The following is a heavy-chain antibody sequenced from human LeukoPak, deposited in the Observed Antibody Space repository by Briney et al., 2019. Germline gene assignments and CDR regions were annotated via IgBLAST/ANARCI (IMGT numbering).Heavy chain of an antibody. D-gene: IGHD4-11*01. J-gene: IGHJ5*02. V-gene: IGHV4-30-2*01. CDR2: IYHSGST. Sequence: PSETLSLTCTVSGGSISSGGYYWSWIRQPPGKGLEWIGYIYHSGSTYYNPSLKSRVTISVDRSKNQFSLKLSSVTAADTAVYYCARGTNDYSHPNPNWFDPWGQGTLVTVSS. CDR1: GGSISSGGYY. CDR3: ARGTNDYSHPNPNWFDP.